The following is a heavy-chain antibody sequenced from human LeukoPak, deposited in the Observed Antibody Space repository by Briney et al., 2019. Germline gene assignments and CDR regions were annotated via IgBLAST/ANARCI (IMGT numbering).Heavy chain of an antibody. Sequence: SQTLSLTCSVSGDSIKNRDSYWGWIRQPPGKGPQWIGSINHSGGTYFNPSLKSRVRMSVDASRNHFSLELTSVTAADTAVYYCARHAYNYGLDYFDPWGQGTLVTVSS. V-gene: IGHV4-39*01. CDR3: ARHAYNYGLDYFDP. CDR2: INHSGGT. J-gene: IGHJ5*02. D-gene: IGHD5-24*01. CDR1: GDSIKNRDSY.